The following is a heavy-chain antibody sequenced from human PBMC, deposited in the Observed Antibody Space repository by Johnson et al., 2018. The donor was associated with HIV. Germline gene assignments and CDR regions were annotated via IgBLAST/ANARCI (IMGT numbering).Heavy chain of an antibody. Sequence: VQLVESGGGLVQPGGSLRISCAASGFTFSSYDMHWVRQATGKGLEWVSAIGSAGDTYYPGSVKGRFTISRENAKNSLYLQMNSLRAGDTAVYYCARASGVGVIPGDAFDFWGQGTMVTVSS. J-gene: IGHJ3*01. V-gene: IGHV3-13*01. CDR3: ARASGVGVIPGDAFDF. D-gene: IGHD3-16*02. CDR2: IGSAGDT. CDR1: GFTFSSYD.